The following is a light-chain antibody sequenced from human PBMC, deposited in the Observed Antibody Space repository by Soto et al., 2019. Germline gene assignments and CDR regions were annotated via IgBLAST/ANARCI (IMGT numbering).Light chain of an antibody. CDR3: QTWGTGIHV. Sequence: QSALTQSPSASASLGASVKLTCTLSSGHSSYAIAWHQQLPEKGPRYLMKLNSDGSHSKGDGIPDRFSGSSSGAERYLTISSLQSEDEADYYCQTWGTGIHVFGTGTKVTVL. CDR2: LNSDGSH. CDR1: SGHSSYA. V-gene: IGLV4-69*01. J-gene: IGLJ1*01.